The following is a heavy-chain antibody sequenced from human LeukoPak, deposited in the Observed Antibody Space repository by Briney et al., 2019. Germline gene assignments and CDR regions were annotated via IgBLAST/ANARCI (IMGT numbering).Heavy chain of an antibody. CDR2: ISGSGGST. CDR1: GFTFSSYA. D-gene: IGHD3-10*01. CDR3: AKDSAETITMVRGVTFDY. V-gene: IGHV3-23*01. J-gene: IGHJ4*02. Sequence: GGSLRLSCAASGFTFSSYAMSWARQAPGKGLEWVSAISGSGGSTYYADSVKGRFTISRDNSKNTLYLQMNSLRAEDTAVYYCAKDSAETITMVRGVTFDYWGQGTLVTVSS.